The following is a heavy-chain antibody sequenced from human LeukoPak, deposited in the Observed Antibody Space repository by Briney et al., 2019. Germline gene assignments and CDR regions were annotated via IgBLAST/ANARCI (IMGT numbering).Heavy chain of an antibody. CDR2: INPYSGAT. CDR3: ARNYDSSGYYYYYYMDV. J-gene: IGHJ6*03. Sequence: ASVKVSCKASGYTFTGNYMHWVRQAPGQGLEWMGWINPYSGATNYAQKFQGRVTMTRDTSINTAYMELSSLTSDDTAVYYCARNYDSSGYYYYYYMDVWGKGTTVTVSS. V-gene: IGHV1-2*02. CDR1: GYTFTGNY. D-gene: IGHD3-22*01.